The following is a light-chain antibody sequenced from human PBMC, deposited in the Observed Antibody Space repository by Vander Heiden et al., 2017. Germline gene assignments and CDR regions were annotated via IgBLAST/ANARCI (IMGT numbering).Light chain of an antibody. CDR3: QQYDSTPRWT. Sequence: DIVMTQSPDSLAVSLGERATINCKSSQSVLYSSNNKNYLAWYQQKPGQPPKLLIYWASTRESGVPDRFSGSGYGTDFTLTISSLQAEDVAVYYCQQYDSTPRWTFGQGTKVEIK. V-gene: IGKV4-1*01. CDR1: QSVLYSSNNKNY. J-gene: IGKJ1*01. CDR2: WAS.